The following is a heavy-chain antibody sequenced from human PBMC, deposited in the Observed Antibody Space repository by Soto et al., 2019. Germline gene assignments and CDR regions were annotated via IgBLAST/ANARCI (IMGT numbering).Heavy chain of an antibody. CDR3: ARDLAGTTNWFDP. J-gene: IGHJ5*02. CDR1: GFTFSDYY. Sequence: GGSMRLSCAASGFTFSDYYMSWIRQAPGKGLEWVSYISSSGSTIYYADSVKGRFTISRDNAKNSLYLQMNSLRAEDTAVYYCARDLAGTTNWFDPWGQGTLVTVSS. D-gene: IGHD1-1*01. CDR2: ISSSGSTI. V-gene: IGHV3-11*01.